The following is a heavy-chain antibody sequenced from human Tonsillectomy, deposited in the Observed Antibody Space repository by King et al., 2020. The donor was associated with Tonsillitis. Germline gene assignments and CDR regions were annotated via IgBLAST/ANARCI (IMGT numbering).Heavy chain of an antibody. Sequence: VQLVESGGGLVQPGGSLRLSFAASGFTFISYWISWVRQAPGKGLEWVANIKQDGSEKYYVDTVKGRFTISRDNAKNSLYLQMNSLRAEDTAVYYCARDRGYCSSTSCRSDYWGQGTLVTVSS. J-gene: IGHJ4*02. CDR2: IKQDGSEK. V-gene: IGHV3-7*01. CDR1: GFTFISYW. CDR3: ARDRGYCSSTSCRSDY. D-gene: IGHD2-2*01.